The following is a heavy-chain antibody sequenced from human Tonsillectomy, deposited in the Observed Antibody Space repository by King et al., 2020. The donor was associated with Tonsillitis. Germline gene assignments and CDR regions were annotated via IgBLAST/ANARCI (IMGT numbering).Heavy chain of an antibody. CDR1: GFSLSTSVVG. D-gene: IGHD3-22*01. Sequence: TLKESGPTLVKPTQTLTLTCTFSGFSLSTSVVGVGWIRQPPGKALEWLALIYWYDDKRYSPSLKSRLTITKDTSKNQVVLTMTNMDPVDTATYYCAHTQYYYDSSGYQKLYYFDYWGQGTLVTVSS. V-gene: IGHV2-5*01. CDR2: IYWYDDK. J-gene: IGHJ4*02. CDR3: AHTQYYYDSSGYQKLYYFDY.